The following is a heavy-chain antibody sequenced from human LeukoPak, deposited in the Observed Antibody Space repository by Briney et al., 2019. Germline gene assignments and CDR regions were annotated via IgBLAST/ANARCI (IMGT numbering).Heavy chain of an antibody. D-gene: IGHD3-9*01. CDR2: IYYSGST. CDR1: GGSISSSSYY. J-gene: IGHJ4*02. V-gene: IGHV4-39*07. Sequence: SETLSLTCTVSGGSISSSSYYWGWIRQSPGEGLEWIGSIYYSGSTYYNPSLKSRVTISVDTSKNQFSLKLSSVTAADTAVYYCASTYDILTGYYSTFDYWGQGTLVTVSS. CDR3: ASTYDILTGYYSTFDY.